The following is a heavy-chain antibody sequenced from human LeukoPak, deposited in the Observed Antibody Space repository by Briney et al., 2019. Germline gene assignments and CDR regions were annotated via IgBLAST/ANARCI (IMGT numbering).Heavy chain of an antibody. CDR2: ISGSGGST. Sequence: PGGSLRLSCAASGFTFSSYAMSWVRQAPGKGLEWVSAISGSGGSTYYADSVKGRFTTSRDNSKNTLYLQMNSLRAEDTAVYYCAKDADLGYDFWSGYFSFDYWGPGTLVTVSS. D-gene: IGHD3-3*01. CDR1: GFTFSSYA. V-gene: IGHV3-23*01. J-gene: IGHJ4*02. CDR3: AKDADLGYDFWSGYFSFDY.